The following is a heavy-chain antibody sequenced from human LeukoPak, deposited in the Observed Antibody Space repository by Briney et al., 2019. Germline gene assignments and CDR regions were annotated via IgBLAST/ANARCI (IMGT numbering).Heavy chain of an antibody. Sequence: SETLSLTCTVSGGSISSSGYYWGWIRQPPGKGLEWIGTFYYSGSTYYNPSLKSRVTISVDTSKNQFSLKLTSVTAADTAVYYCARRENSWDYYYYMDVWGKGTTVTVSS. CDR3: ARRENSWDYYYYMDV. CDR1: GGSISSSGYY. V-gene: IGHV4-39*01. CDR2: FYYSGST. J-gene: IGHJ6*03. D-gene: IGHD2/OR15-2a*01.